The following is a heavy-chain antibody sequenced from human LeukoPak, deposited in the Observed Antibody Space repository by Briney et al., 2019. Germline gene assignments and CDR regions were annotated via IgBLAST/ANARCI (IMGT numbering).Heavy chain of an antibody. V-gene: IGHV3-9*01. J-gene: IGHJ4*02. CDR1: GFTFDDYA. Sequence: QPGRSLRLSCAASGFTFDDYAMHWVRQAPGKGLEWVSGISWNSGNIGYADSVKGRFTISRDNSKNTLYLQMNSLRAEDTAVYYCARGLTGDRGGPFDYWGQGTLVTVSS. D-gene: IGHD7-27*01. CDR3: ARGLTGDRGGPFDY. CDR2: ISWNSGNI.